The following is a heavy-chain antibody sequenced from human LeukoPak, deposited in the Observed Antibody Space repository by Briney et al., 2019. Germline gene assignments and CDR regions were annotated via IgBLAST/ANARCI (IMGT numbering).Heavy chain of an antibody. J-gene: IGHJ6*03. D-gene: IGHD5-12*01. CDR2: INPNSGGT. CDR3: ARDLEVATIRGYYYYYMDA. Sequence: ASVKVSCKASGYTFTVYYMHWVRQAPGQGREGMGWINPNSGGTNYAQKFQGRVTMTRDTSISTAYMELSRLRSDDTAVYYCARDLEVATIRGYYYYYMDAWGKGTTVTVSS. V-gene: IGHV1-2*02. CDR1: GYTFTVYY.